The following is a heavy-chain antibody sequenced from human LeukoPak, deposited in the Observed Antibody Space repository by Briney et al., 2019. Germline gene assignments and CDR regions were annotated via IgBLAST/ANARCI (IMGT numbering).Heavy chain of an antibody. CDR2: INPNSGGT. J-gene: IGHJ4*02. CDR1: GYTFTGYY. CDR3: ARGDFWSGYYNTLSGY. Sequence: GASVKVSCKASGYTFTGYYMHWVRQAPGQGLEWMGWINPNSGGTNYAQKFQGRVTMTRDTSISTAYMELSRLRSDDTAVYYCARGDFWSGYYNTLSGYWGQGTLVTVSS. D-gene: IGHD3-3*01. V-gene: IGHV1-2*02.